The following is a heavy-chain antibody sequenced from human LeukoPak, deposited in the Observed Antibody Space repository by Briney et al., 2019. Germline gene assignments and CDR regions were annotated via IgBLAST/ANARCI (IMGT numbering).Heavy chain of an antibody. Sequence: KPSETLSLTCTVSGGSISSSSYYWGWIRQPPGKGLEWIGSIYYGGSTYYNPSLKSRVTISVDTSKNQFSLKLSSVTAADTAVYYCARQAIGYCSSTSCPPYYFDYWGQGTLVTVSS. CDR3: ARQAIGYCSSTSCPPYYFDY. V-gene: IGHV4-39*01. J-gene: IGHJ4*02. CDR2: IYYGGST. CDR1: GGSISSSSYY. D-gene: IGHD2-2*01.